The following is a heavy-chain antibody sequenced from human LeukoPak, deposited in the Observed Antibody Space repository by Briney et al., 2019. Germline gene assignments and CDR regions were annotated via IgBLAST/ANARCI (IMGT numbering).Heavy chain of an antibody. CDR1: GFTFSSYA. CDR3: AKDRSRYSGYDFDY. CDR2: ISGSGEST. J-gene: IGHJ4*02. V-gene: IGHV3-23*01. D-gene: IGHD5-12*01. Sequence: GGSLRLSCAASGFTFSSYAMSWVRQAPGKGLEWVSGISGSGESTYYADPVKGRFTISRDNSKNTLYLQMNSLRAEDTAVYYCAKDRSRYSGYDFDYWGQGTLVTVSS.